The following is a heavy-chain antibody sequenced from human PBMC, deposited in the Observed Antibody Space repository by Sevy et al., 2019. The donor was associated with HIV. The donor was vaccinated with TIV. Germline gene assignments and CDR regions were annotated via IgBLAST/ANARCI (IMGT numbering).Heavy chain of an antibody. V-gene: IGHV3-23*01. D-gene: IGHD3-22*01. CDR1: GFTFNTHA. J-gene: IGHJ3*01. Sequence: GGSLRLSCAASGFTFNTHAMNWVRQAPGKGLEWVSVISGIGSSTYYADSVKGRFTIPRDNSKNTLYLQMNSQRADDTVVYYCAKALDPALESMIEVIFRSMKGFDVWGQGTMVTVSS. CDR2: ISGIGSST. CDR3: AKALDPALESMIEVIFRSMKGFDV.